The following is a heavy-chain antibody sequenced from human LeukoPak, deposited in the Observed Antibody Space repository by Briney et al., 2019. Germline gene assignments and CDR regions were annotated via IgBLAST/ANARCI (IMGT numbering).Heavy chain of an antibody. J-gene: IGHJ4*02. CDR3: AKDHRDTMTFDY. D-gene: IGHD3-22*01. V-gene: IGHV3-23*01. CDR1: GFTFSSYA. CDR2: ISGSGGST. Sequence: GGSLRLSCAASGFTFSSYAMSWVRQAPGKGLEWVSAISGSGGSTYYADSVKGRFTISRGNSKNTLYLQMNSLRAEDTAVYYCAKDHRDTMTFDYWGQGTLVTVSS.